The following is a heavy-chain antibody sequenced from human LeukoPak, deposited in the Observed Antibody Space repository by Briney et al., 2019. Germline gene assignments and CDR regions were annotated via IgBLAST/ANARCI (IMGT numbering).Heavy chain of an antibody. CDR3: AKDAYCSSTSCYIFSYYYYGMDV. V-gene: IGHV3-30*18. D-gene: IGHD2-2*02. Sequence: GGSLRLSCAASGFTFSSYGMHWVRQAPGKGLEWVAVISYDGSNKYYADSVKGRFTIPRDNSKNTLYLQMNSLRAEDTAVYYCAKDAYCSSTSCYIFSYYYYGMDVWGQGTTVTVSS. CDR2: ISYDGSNK. CDR1: GFTFSSYG. J-gene: IGHJ6*02.